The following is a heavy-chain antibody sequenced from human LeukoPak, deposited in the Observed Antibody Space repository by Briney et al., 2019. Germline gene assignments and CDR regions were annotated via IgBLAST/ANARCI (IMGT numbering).Heavy chain of an antibody. D-gene: IGHD2-15*01. CDR3: ATGGSAGWSNP. V-gene: IGHV4-38-2*02. CDR1: GGSITSGVY. Sequence: SETLSLTCTVSGGSITSGVYWGWIRQPPGKGLEWIGSLHYTGATYYSPSLRGRVTISEDTSKKQCSLRLTSVTVADTAVYYCATGGSAGWSNPWGQGSLVTASS. CDR2: LHYTGAT. J-gene: IGHJ5*02.